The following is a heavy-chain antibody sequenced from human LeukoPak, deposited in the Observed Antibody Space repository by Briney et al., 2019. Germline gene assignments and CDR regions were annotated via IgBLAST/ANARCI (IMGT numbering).Heavy chain of an antibody. V-gene: IGHV4-38-2*02. CDR2: IYHSGST. Sequence: SSETLSLTCTVSGYSISSGYYWGWIRQPPGKGLEWIGSIYHSGSTYYNPSLKSRVTISVDTSKNQFSLKLSSVTAADTAVYYCARETVRGDPIDYRGQGTLVTVSS. CDR3: ARETVRGDPIDY. D-gene: IGHD3-10*01. J-gene: IGHJ4*02. CDR1: GYSISSGYY.